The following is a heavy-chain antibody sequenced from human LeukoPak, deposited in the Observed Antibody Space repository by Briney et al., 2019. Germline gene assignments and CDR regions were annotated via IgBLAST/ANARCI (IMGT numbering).Heavy chain of an antibody. V-gene: IGHV5-51*01. CDR2: IYPGDSET. J-gene: IGHJ4*02. CDR3: ATVEAARLSFDY. Sequence: GESLKISCKASGYSLNRFWIGWVRQTPGKGLEWMGIIYPGDSETRYSPSFQGQVTLSADKSISTAYLQWSSLKASDTAMYYCATVEAARLSFDYWGQGTLVTVSS. D-gene: IGHD6-6*01. CDR1: GYSLNRFW.